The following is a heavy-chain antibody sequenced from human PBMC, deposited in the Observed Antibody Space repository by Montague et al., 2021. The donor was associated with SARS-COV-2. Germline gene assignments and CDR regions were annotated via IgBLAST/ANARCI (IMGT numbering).Heavy chain of an antibody. CDR2: ISSDGKT. Sequence: SETLSLTCTVSGGSINDHYRSWIRQSPGKGLGWIGYISSDGKTNYNPSLKSRVTLSADASRNEFPLKLDSVTAADTAVYFCARRGYYDSAGYHWHLDLWGRGMLVTVSS. CDR3: ARRGYYDSAGYHWHLDL. D-gene: IGHD3-22*01. J-gene: IGHJ2*01. V-gene: IGHV4-4*09. CDR1: GGSINDHY.